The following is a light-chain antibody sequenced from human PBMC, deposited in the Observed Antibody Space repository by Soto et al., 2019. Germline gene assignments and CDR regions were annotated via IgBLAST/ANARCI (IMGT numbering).Light chain of an antibody. J-gene: IGKJ5*01. CDR3: QQLNSYPIT. Sequence: IQLTQSPSSLSASVGDRVTITCRASQGISSDLAWYQQKPGKAPNLLIYDASTLQSGVPSRFSGSGSGTDFTLTISSLQSEDFASYYCQQLNSYPITFGQGTRLEIK. CDR2: DAS. CDR1: QGISSD. V-gene: IGKV1-9*01.